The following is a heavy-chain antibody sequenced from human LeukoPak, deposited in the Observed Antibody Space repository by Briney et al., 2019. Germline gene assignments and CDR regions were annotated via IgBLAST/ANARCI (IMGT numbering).Heavy chain of an antibody. CDR2: INPQSGAT. CDR3: ARGGNDSNLYFTY. J-gene: IGHJ4*02. Sequence: ASVTVSRKASGYPFVDFYVHWVRQAPGQGPEWMAWINPQSGATNYAQKFQGRVTMTRDMSIRTVYMELTSLRSDDTALYFCARGGNDSNLYFTYWGQGALVTVSS. CDR1: GYPFVDFY. D-gene: IGHD3-22*01. V-gene: IGHV1-2*02.